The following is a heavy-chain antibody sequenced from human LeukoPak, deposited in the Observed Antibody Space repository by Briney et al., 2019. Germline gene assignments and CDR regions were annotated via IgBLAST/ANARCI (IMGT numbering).Heavy chain of an antibody. Sequence: GSLRLSCAASGFTVSSNYMSWVRQAPGKGLEWIGSIYHSGSTYYNPSLKSRVTISVDTSKNQFSLKLSSVTAADTAVYYCARAPRYSYGYYFDYWGQGTLVTVSS. J-gene: IGHJ4*02. CDR2: IYHSGST. CDR1: GFTVSSNY. D-gene: IGHD5-18*01. V-gene: IGHV4-38-2*01. CDR3: ARAPRYSYGYYFDY.